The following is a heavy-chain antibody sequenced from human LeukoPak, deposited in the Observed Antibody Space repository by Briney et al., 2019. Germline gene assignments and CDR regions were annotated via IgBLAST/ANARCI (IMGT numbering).Heavy chain of an antibody. D-gene: IGHD3-10*01. J-gene: IGHJ4*02. V-gene: IGHV3-11*01. Sequence: PGGSLRLSCAASGFTFSDYYMSWIRQAPGKGLEWVSYISSSGSTIYYADSVKGRFTISTDNAKNSLYLQINSLRAEDTAVYYCARVGITMVRGVILGLYFDYWGQGTLVTVSS. CDR2: ISSSGSTI. CDR3: ARVGITMVRGVILGLYFDY. CDR1: GFTFSDYY.